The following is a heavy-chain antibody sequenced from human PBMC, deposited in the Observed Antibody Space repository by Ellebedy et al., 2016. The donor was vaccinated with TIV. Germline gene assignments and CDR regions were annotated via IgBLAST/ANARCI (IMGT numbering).Heavy chain of an antibody. V-gene: IGHV3-30*03. J-gene: IGHJ4*02. CDR2: IAPGENIQ. Sequence: SLKISXTGSGLTLSTRVMHWVRQAPGKGLEWVAVIAPGENIQNYVDSVKGRFTISRDNPTNTVFLQMDGLRAEDAAVYYCAREGHSSGHAGDFDVWGQGTLVTVSS. CDR1: GLTLSTRV. CDR3: AREGHSSGHAGDFDV. D-gene: IGHD6-19*01.